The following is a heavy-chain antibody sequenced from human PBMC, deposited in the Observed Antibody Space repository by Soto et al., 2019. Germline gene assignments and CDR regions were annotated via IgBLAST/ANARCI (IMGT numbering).Heavy chain of an antibody. D-gene: IGHD1-26*01. CDR3: HGGRVGTTVPSHWYVDL. V-gene: IGHV3-66*01. J-gene: IGHJ2*01. Sequence: EVQLVESGGGLVQPGGSLRLSCAASGFTVSSNYMSWVRQAPGKGLKWVSVIYSGGSTYYADSVKDRFTISSDNSKNTLQAQMNGLRAADTAVYYCHGGRVGTTVPSHWYVDLRGRGTRVTVPS. CDR1: GFTVSSNY. CDR2: IYSGGST.